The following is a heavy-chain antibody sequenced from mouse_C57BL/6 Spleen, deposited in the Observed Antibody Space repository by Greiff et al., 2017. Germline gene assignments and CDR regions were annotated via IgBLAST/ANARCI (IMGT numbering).Heavy chain of an antibody. CDR2: IRNKANGYTT. V-gene: IGHV7-3*01. D-gene: IGHD2-12*01. CDR1: GFTFTDYY. Sequence: EVKVEESGGGLVQPGGSLSLSCAASGFTFTDYYMSWVRQPPGKALEWLGFIRNKANGYTTEYSASVKGRFTISRDNSQSILYLQMNALRAEDSATYYCARYYYTFDYWGQGTTHTVSS. CDR3: ARYYYTFDY. J-gene: IGHJ2*01.